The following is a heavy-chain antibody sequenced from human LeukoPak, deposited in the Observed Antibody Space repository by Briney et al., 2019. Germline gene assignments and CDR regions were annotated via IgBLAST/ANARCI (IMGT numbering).Heavy chain of an antibody. V-gene: IGHV4-39*01. J-gene: IGHJ4*02. D-gene: IGHD1-26*01. CDR3: ARLGGSHYPFDY. CDR1: GYSISSSSYY. Sequence: SETLSLTCAVSGYSISSSSYYWGWIRQPPGRGLEWIGTIFYSGSTYYNPSLKSRVTISVDTSKNQFSLKLSSVTAADTAVYYCARLGGSHYPFDYWGQGSLVTVSS. CDR2: IFYSGST.